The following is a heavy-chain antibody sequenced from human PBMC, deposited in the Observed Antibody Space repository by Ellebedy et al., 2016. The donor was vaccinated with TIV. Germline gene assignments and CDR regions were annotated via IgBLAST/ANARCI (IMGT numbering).Heavy chain of an antibody. CDR3: ARLLWVGFTGTEY. D-gene: IGHD4-17*01. CDR1: GDSIRSNNYY. CDR2: IYHSGNT. Sequence: MPGGSLRLSCSVSGDSIRSNNYYWGWIRQAPGKGLEWVGIIYHSGNTYYNPSLETRVTMSVDTSMNQFSLELSSLTAADTAVYYCARLLWVGFTGTEYWGQGTLVTVS. V-gene: IGHV4-39*01. J-gene: IGHJ4*02.